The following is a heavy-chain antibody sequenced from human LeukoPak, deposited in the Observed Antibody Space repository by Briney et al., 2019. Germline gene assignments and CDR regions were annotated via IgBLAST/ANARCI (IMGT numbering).Heavy chain of an antibody. CDR1: GGTFSSYA. J-gene: IGHJ5*02. Sequence: ASVKVSCKASGGTFSSYAISWVRQAPGQGLEWMGWIIPIFGIANYAQKFQGRVTITADKSTSTAYMELSSLRSEDTAVYYCARGPITMIDVGADWFDPWGQGTLVTVSS. V-gene: IGHV1-69*10. CDR3: ARGPITMIDVGADWFDP. CDR2: IIPIFGIA. D-gene: IGHD3-22*01.